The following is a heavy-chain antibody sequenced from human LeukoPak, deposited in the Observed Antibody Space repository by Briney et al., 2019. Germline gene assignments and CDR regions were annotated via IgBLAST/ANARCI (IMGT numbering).Heavy chain of an antibody. V-gene: IGHV4-34*01. CDR2: TNHSGST. CDR3: AREAYYDSSGYYN. CDR1: GGSFSGYY. J-gene: IGHJ4*02. Sequence: SETLSLTCAVYGGSFSGYYWSWIRQPPGKGLEWIGETNHSGSTNYNPSLKSRVTISVDTSKNQFSLKLSSVTAADTAVYYCAREAYYDSSGYYNWGQGTLVTVSS. D-gene: IGHD3-22*01.